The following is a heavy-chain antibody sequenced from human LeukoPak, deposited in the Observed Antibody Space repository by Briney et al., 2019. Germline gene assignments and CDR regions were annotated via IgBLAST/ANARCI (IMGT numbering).Heavy chain of an antibody. V-gene: IGHV3-64*01. D-gene: IGHD2/OR15-2a*01. CDR2: ISSNGGST. Sequence: GGSLRLSCAASGFTFSSYAMHWVRQAPGKGLEYVSAISSNGGSTYYANSVKGRFTISRDNSKNTLYLQMGSLRAEDMAVYYCAREEFASLDYWGQGTLVTVSS. CDR3: AREEFASLDY. CDR1: GFTFSSYA. J-gene: IGHJ4*02.